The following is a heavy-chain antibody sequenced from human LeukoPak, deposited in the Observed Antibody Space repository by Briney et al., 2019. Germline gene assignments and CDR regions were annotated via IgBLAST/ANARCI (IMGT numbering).Heavy chain of an antibody. J-gene: IGHJ6*03. CDR3: ARDLARFLEWPHYYMDV. Sequence: ASVKVSCKASGYTFTGYYMHWVRQAPGPGREWMGWINPNSGGTNYAQKLQGRVTMTRDTSSSTAYMELSRLRSDDTAVYYCARDLARFLEWPHYYMDVWGKGTTVTVSS. V-gene: IGHV1-2*02. CDR1: GYTFTGYY. CDR2: INPNSGGT. D-gene: IGHD3-3*01.